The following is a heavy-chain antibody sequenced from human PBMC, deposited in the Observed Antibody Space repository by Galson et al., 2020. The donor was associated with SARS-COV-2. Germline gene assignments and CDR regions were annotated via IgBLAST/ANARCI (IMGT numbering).Heavy chain of an antibody. Sequence: GGSLRLSCAASGFTFSGSAMHWVRQASGKGLEWVGRLRSKANSYATAYAASVKGRFTISRDDSKNTAYLQMNSLKTEAPAVYYCTRTYYYDSSGYYYRGGCGYWGQGTLVTVAS. CDR3: TRTYYYDSSGYYYRGGCGY. V-gene: IGHV3-73*01. J-gene: IGHJ4*02. CDR2: LRSKANSYAT. D-gene: IGHD3-22*01. CDR1: GFTFSGSA.